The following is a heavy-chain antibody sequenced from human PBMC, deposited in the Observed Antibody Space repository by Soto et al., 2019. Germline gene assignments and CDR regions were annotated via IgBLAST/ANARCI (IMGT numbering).Heavy chain of an antibody. CDR3: ARGHMLWGWFDP. J-gene: IGHJ5*02. D-gene: IGHD3-16*01. CDR1: GGSFSGYY. Sequence: QVQLQQWGAGLLKPSETLSLTCAVYGGSFSGYYWSWIRQPPGKGLEWIGEINHSGSTNYNPSLKSRGTVSVDTSKNQFSLKLSAVTAADTAVYYCARGHMLWGWFDPWGQGTLVTVSS. CDR2: INHSGST. V-gene: IGHV4-34*01.